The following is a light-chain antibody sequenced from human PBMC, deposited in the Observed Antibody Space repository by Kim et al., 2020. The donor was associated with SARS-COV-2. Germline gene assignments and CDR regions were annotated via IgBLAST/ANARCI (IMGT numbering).Light chain of an antibody. J-gene: IGKJ3*01. CDR1: QYIRND. CDR3: LQDYTFPFT. V-gene: IGKV1-6*02. CDR2: ATS. Sequence: ASVGDRVTITCRASQYIRNDLGWYQQKPGKAPKLLIYATSNLQTGVPSRFSGSKSGSDFTLTISSLQPEDFATYYCLQDYTFPFTFGPGTKVDIK.